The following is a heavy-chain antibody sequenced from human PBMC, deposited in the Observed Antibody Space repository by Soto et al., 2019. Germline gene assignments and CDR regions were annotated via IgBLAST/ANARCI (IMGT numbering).Heavy chain of an antibody. CDR1: GFTLSDNW. CDR2: INSDGSSV. J-gene: IGHJ4*02. CDR3: VRAPEQRPFDY. Sequence: GGSLRLSCAASGFTLSDNWIHWVRRAPGKGLVWVSRINSDGSSVTYADSVKGRFTFSRDNAKNTLYLQMDSLGVEDTAMYYCVRAPEQRPFDYCGQGTLVTVSS. V-gene: IGHV3-74*03. D-gene: IGHD6-25*01.